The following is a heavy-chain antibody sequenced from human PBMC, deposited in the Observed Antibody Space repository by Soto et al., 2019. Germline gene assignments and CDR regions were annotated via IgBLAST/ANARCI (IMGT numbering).Heavy chain of an antibody. V-gene: IGHV3-33*01. Sequence: QVQLVESGGGVVQPGRSLRLSCAASGFTFSSYGMHWVRQAPGKGLEWVAVIWYDGSNKYYADSVKGRFTISRDNPKNTLYLQMNSLRAEDTAVYYCAREIVATIDYWGQGTLVTVSS. CDR2: IWYDGSNK. J-gene: IGHJ4*02. CDR3: AREIVATIDY. CDR1: GFTFSSYG. D-gene: IGHD5-12*01.